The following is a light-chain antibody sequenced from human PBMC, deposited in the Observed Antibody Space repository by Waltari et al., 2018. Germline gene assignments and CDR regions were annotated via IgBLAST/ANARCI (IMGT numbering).Light chain of an antibody. CDR2: QDT. V-gene: IGLV3-1*01. Sequence: SYELTQPPSLSVSPGQTATITCSEDKLEDKYVSWYQQKSGQSPVLVIFQDTRRPSGIPERFSGSSSGNTATLTISGTQTLDEADYYCQAWDSRTYVVFGGGTKVTVL. CDR3: QAWDSRTYVV. J-gene: IGLJ2*01. CDR1: KLEDKY.